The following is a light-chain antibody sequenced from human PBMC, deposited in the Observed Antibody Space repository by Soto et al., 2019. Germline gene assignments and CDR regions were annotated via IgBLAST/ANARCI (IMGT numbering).Light chain of an antibody. J-gene: IGLJ1*01. CDR3: CSYAGSDTHYV. V-gene: IGLV2-11*01. CDR1: SSDVGGYNS. Sequence: QSVLTQPRSVSGCPGQSVTISCTGTSSDVGGYNSVSWYQQHPDKAPKFMIYDVSKRPSGVPDRFSGSKSGNTASLTISGLQAEDEADYYCCSYAGSDTHYVFGTGTKVTVL. CDR2: DVS.